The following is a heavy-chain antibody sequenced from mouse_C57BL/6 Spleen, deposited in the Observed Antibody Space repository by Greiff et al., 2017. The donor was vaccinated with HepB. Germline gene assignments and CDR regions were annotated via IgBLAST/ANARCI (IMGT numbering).Heavy chain of an antibody. CDR3: ARGIYYSGSSYGYFDY. CDR1: GYTFTSYW. D-gene: IGHD1-1*01. Sequence: VLLQQPGAELVKPGASVKLSCKASGYTFTSYWMHWVKQRPGRGLEWIGRIDPNSGGTKYNEKFKSKATLTVDKPSSTAYMQLISLTSEDSAVYYWARGIYYSGSSYGYFDYWGQGTTLTVSS. V-gene: IGHV1-72*01. J-gene: IGHJ2*01. CDR2: IDPNSGGT.